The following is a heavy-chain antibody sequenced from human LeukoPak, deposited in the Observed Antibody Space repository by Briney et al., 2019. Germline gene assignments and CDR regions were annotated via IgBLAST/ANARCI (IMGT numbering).Heavy chain of an antibody. CDR2: IWYDGTKT. V-gene: IGHV3-33*01. D-gene: IGHD4-17*01. CDR3: VREENDYGDYWRWFDP. J-gene: IGHJ5*02. CDR1: GFTFSNFG. Sequence: PGGSLRLSCAASGFTFSNFGMHWVRQAPGKGLEWVAVIWYDGTKTYYGESVKGRFTISRDNSKNTLYLQMNSLRAEDTALYYCVREENDYGDYWRWFDPWGQGTLVTVSS.